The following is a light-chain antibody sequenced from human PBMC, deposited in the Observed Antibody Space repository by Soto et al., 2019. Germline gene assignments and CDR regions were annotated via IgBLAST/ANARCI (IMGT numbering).Light chain of an antibody. CDR2: DAS. Sequence: IVLTQSPATLSLSPGERATLSCRASQSVSTYLAWYQQKPGQAPRLLIYDASNRAAGIPARFSGSGSGTDFTLTISSLEPEDFAVYYCQQYNNWPKITFGQGTRLEIK. CDR1: QSVSTY. CDR3: QQYNNWPKIT. V-gene: IGKV3-11*01. J-gene: IGKJ5*01.